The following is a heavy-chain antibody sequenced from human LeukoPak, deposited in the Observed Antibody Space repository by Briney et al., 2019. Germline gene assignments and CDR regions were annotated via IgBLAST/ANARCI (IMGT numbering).Heavy chain of an antibody. J-gene: IGHJ4*02. D-gene: IGHD3-16*01. CDR3: AADLSNPRMGASYLDS. Sequence: ASVKVSCKASGFTSTNFAVQWVRQARGQRLEWIGWIIVGSGATKCAQDFQERVTITRDLSTSTLYMELRSLTSEDAAVYYCAADLSNPRMGASYLDSWGQGTLVTVSS. V-gene: IGHV1-58*01. CDR2: IIVGSGAT. CDR1: GFTSTNFA.